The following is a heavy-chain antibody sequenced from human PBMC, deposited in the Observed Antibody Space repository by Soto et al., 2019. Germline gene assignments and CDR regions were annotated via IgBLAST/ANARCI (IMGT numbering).Heavy chain of an antibody. CDR3: ARASQLGALVDAFDI. D-gene: IGHD3-16*01. Sequence: SETLSLPCTVSCGSISSYYWRWVRQPPGKGLEWIGYIYYSGSTNYNPSLKSRVTISVDTSKNQFSLKLSSVTAADTAVYYCARASQLGALVDAFDIWGQGTMVTVSS. CDR1: CGSISSYY. V-gene: IGHV4-59*01. CDR2: IYYSGST. J-gene: IGHJ3*02.